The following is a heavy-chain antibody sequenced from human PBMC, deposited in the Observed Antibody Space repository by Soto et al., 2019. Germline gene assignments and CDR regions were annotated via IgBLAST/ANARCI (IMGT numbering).Heavy chain of an antibody. CDR1: GFTFSKYG. V-gene: IGHV3-74*01. CDR2: VIGDGSFT. D-gene: IGHD3-10*01. Sequence: EVQLVESGGGLVQPGGSLRLSCAASGFTFSKYGIHWVRQAPGKGLVWVARVIGDGSFTYSADSVKGRFTISRDNAQNTLYLHMSTLRPDDTAGYYCAREGDMGSSAFDCWGQGTLVTVSS. CDR3: AREGDMGSSAFDC. J-gene: IGHJ4*02.